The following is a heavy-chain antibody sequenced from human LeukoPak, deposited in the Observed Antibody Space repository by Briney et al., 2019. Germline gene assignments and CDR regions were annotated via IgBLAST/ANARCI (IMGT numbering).Heavy chain of an antibody. Sequence: SETLSLTCTVSGGSISSYYWSWLRQPPGKGLEWIGYIYYSGSTNYNPSLKSRVTISVDTSKNQFSLKLSSVTAADTAVYYCARQTRDSSGYSGGYYYYYGMDVWGQGTTVTVSS. J-gene: IGHJ6*02. V-gene: IGHV4-59*08. CDR3: ARQTRDSSGYSGGYYYYYGMDV. CDR2: IYYSGST. D-gene: IGHD3-22*01. CDR1: GGSISSYY.